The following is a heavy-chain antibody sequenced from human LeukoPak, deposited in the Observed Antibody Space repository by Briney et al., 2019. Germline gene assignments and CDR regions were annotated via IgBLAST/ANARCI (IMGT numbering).Heavy chain of an antibody. D-gene: IGHD3-22*01. V-gene: IGHV3-64*01. Sequence: GGSLRLSCAASGFTFSSYAMHWVRQAPGKGLEYVSAISSNGGSTYYANSVKGRFTISRDNSKNTLYLQMGSLRAEDMAVYYCARGPDYYDSSGYSGRAEYFQHWGQGTLVTVSS. CDR1: GFTFSSYA. CDR3: ARGPDYYDSSGYSGRAEYFQH. CDR2: ISSNGGST. J-gene: IGHJ1*01.